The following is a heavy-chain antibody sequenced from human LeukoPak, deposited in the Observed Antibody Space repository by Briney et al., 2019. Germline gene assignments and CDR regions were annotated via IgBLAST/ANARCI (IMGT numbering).Heavy chain of an antibody. V-gene: IGHV4-59*08. CDR2: IYYSGST. CDR3: ARQERYFDWLLYYFDY. CDR1: GGSISSYC. Sequence: SETLSLTCTVSGGSISSYCWSWIRQPPGKGLEWIGYIYYSGSTNYNPSLKSRVTISVDTSKNQFSLKLSSVTAADTAVYYCARQERYFDWLLYYFDYWGQGTLVTVSS. D-gene: IGHD3-9*01. J-gene: IGHJ4*02.